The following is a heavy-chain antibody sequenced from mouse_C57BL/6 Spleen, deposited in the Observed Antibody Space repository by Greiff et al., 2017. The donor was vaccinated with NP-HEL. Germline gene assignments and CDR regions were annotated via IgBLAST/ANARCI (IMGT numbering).Heavy chain of an antibody. Sequence: VQLQQPGAELVRPGTSVKLSCKASGYTFTSYWMHWVKQRPGQGLEWIGVIDPSDSYTNYNQKFKGKATLTVDISSSTAYMQLSSLTSEDSAVYYCARRDNGYDYWGQGTTLTVSS. V-gene: IGHV1-59*01. CDR1: GYTFTSYW. CDR3: ARRDNGYDY. J-gene: IGHJ2*01. D-gene: IGHD1-2*01. CDR2: IDPSDSYT.